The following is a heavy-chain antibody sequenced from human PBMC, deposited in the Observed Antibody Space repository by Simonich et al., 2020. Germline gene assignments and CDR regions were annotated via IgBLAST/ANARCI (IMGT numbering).Heavy chain of an antibody. CDR1: GFTFSCYW. CDR3: ARNRLDY. V-gene: IGHV3-74*01. J-gene: IGHJ4*02. Sequence: EVQLVESGGGLVQPVGSLRLSCSASGFTFSCYWSHWVRQAPGKGLVGVSGIKSDGRSTSYADPVKGRFTISRDNAKNTLYLQMNSLRAEDTAVYYCARNRLDYWGQGTLVTVSS. CDR2: IKSDGRST.